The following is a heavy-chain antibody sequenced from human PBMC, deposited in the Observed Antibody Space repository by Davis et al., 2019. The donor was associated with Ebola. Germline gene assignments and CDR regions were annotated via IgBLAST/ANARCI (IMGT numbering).Heavy chain of an antibody. Sequence: ASVKVSCKASGYTFTGYYMHWVRQAPGQGLEWMGWINPNSGGTNYAQKFQGRVTMTRDTSISTAYMELSRLRSDDTAVYYCARGGDSSGYYNYYYGMDVWGQGTTVTVSS. CDR3: ARGGDSSGYYNYYYGMDV. V-gene: IGHV1-2*02. J-gene: IGHJ6*02. D-gene: IGHD3-22*01. CDR1: GYTFTGYY. CDR2: INPNSGGT.